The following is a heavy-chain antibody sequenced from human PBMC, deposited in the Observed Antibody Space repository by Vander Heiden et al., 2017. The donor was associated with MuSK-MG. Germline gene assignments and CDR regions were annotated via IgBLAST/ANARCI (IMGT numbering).Heavy chain of an antibody. Sequence: QVQLVESGGGVVQPGRSLRLPCAASGFTFSSYGMHWVRQAPGKGLEWVAVIWYDGSNKYYADSVKGRFTISRDNSKNTLYLQMNSLRAEDTAVYYCARAYTTVTNLDYWGQGTLVTVSS. CDR1: GFTFSSYG. CDR3: ARAYTTVTNLDY. D-gene: IGHD4-17*01. CDR2: IWYDGSNK. V-gene: IGHV3-33*01. J-gene: IGHJ4*02.